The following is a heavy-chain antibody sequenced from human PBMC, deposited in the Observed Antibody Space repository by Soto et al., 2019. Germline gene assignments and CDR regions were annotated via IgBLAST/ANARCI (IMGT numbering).Heavy chain of an antibody. J-gene: IGHJ6*02. V-gene: IGHV1-3*01. Sequence: QAQLVQSGPEVQKPGASMKVSCKASAFNLRSYSIHWVRQAPGQGLEWMGQINGDSGKARYSHRVEGRVTFKRDTDASTATLELHSLRPEDTAVYYCGRGASTSEIYAMGMDVWGQGTAVSVSS. CDR3: GRGASTSEIYAMGMDV. D-gene: IGHD6-6*01. CDR2: INGDSGKA. CDR1: AFNLRSYS.